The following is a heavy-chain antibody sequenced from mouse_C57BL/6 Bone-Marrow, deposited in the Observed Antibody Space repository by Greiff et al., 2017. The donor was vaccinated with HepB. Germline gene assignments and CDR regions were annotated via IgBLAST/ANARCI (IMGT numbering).Heavy chain of an antibody. Sequence: VQLKESGPELVKPGASVKISCKASGYTFTDYYMNWVNQSHGKSLEWIGDINPNNGGTSYNQKFKGKATLTVEKYSCTDYMELRSLTSEDSAVYYCARRPIFITTVVVDFDYWGQSTTLTVSS. D-gene: IGHD1-1*01. CDR1: GYTFTDYY. V-gene: IGHV1-26*01. J-gene: IGHJ2*01. CDR3: ARRPIFITTVVVDFDY. CDR2: INPNNGGT.